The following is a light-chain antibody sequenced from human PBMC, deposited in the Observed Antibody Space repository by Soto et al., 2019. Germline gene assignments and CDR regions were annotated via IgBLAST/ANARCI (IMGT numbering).Light chain of an antibody. V-gene: IGLV2-11*01. CDR1: RSDVGAYNF. Sequence: QSVLTQPPSVSGSPGQSVTISCTGTRSDVGAYNFVSWYQKHPGQAPKLIIYDVTKGPSGVPDRFSGSKSGNTASLTISGLQAEDEADYYCCSYAGSYTWVFGGGTKVTVL. CDR3: CSYAGSYTWV. J-gene: IGLJ3*02. CDR2: DVT.